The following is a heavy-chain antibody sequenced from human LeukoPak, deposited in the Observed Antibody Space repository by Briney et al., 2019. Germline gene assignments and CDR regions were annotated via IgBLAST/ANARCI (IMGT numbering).Heavy chain of an antibody. Sequence: SETLSLTCTVSGGSISSSSYYWGWIRQPPGRGLEWIGSMYYSGSTYYNPSLKSRVTISVDTSKNQFSLKLSSVTAADTAVYYCARLGIRGYDFWSGYGFYFDYWGQGTLVTVSS. J-gene: IGHJ4*02. CDR1: GGSISSSSYY. V-gene: IGHV4-39*01. CDR2: MYYSGST. D-gene: IGHD3-3*01. CDR3: ARLGIRGYDFWSGYGFYFDY.